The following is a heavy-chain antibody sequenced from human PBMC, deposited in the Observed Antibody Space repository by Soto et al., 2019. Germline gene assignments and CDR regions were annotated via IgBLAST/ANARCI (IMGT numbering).Heavy chain of an antibody. CDR1: DGSISSSNYY. CDR2: IYYNGTT. J-gene: IGHJ4*02. V-gene: IGHV4-39*01. CDR3: ARPRAYGSGSYIDY. Sequence: PSETLSLTCIVSDGSISSSNYYWGWIRQPPGKGLEWLASIYYNGTTYYNPSLKSRVTIFVDTSRNQFSLKLSSVTAADTAVYYCARPRAYGSGSYIDYWGQGTLVTVSS. D-gene: IGHD3-10*01.